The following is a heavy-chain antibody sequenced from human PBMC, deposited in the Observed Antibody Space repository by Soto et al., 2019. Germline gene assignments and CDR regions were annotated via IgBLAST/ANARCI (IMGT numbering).Heavy chain of an antibody. CDR3: ARGKEIATVGYFDS. V-gene: IGHV3-11*06. CDR1: GFTFSDYY. CDR2: IISSSTYK. Sequence: PGGSLRLSSTASGFTFSDYYMSWVRQAPGKGLEWISYIISSSTYKTYADSVKGRFTISRDNAKNALYLQMNSLRAEDTAVYYCARGKEIATVGYFDSWGQGTLVTVSS. J-gene: IGHJ4*02. D-gene: IGHD4-4*01.